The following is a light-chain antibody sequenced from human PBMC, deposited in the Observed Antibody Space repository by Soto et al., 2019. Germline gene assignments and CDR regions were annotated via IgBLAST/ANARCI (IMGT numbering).Light chain of an antibody. V-gene: IGLV2-14*01. J-gene: IGLJ2*01. Sequence: QSVLTQPASVSGSPGQSIAISCTGTSSDVGGYSYVSWYQQHPGKAPKLMIYDVSNRPSGVSNRFSGSKSGNTASLTISGFQAEDEADYYCSSYTSSSTRVFGGGTKLTVL. CDR3: SSYTSSSTRV. CDR2: DVS. CDR1: SSDVGGYSY.